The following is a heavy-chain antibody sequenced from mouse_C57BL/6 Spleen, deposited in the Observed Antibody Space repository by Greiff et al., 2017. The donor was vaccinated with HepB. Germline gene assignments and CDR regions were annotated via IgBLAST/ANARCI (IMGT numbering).Heavy chain of an antibody. D-gene: IGHD1-1*01. CDR3: ARGYYGSNYAMDY. CDR2: IDPSDSYT. Sequence: VQLQQPGAELVMPGASVKLSCKASGYTFTSYWMHWVKQRPGQGLEWIGEIDPSDSYTNYNQKFKGKSTLTVDKSSSTAYMQRSSLTSEDSAVYYCARGYYGSNYAMDYWGQGTSVTVSS. J-gene: IGHJ4*01. CDR1: GYTFTSYW. V-gene: IGHV1-69*01.